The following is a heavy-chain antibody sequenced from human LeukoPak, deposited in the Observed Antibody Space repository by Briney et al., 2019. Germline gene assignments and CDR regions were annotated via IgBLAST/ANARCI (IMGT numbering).Heavy chain of an antibody. D-gene: IGHD1-26*01. CDR1: GFTFSSYW. J-gene: IGHJ4*02. V-gene: IGHV3-74*01. CDR2: INTDGSST. Sequence: GGSLILSCAASGFTFSSYWMHWVRQAPGKGLVWVSRINTDGSSTSYADSVKGRFTISRDNAKNTLYLQMNSLRAEDTAVYYCARESDSGSFDYWGQGTLVTVSS. CDR3: ARESDSGSFDY.